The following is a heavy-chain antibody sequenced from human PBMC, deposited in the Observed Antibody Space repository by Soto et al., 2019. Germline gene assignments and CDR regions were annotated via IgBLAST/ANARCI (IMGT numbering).Heavy chain of an antibody. J-gene: IGHJ4*02. CDR3: ARDFRQYCSSTSCYARDY. D-gene: IGHD2-2*01. V-gene: IGHV3-48*02. Sequence: PGGSLRLSCAASGFTFSSYSMNWVRQAPGKGLEWVSYISSSSSTIYYADSVKGRFTISRDNAKNSLYLQMNSLRDEDTAVYYCARDFRQYCSSTSCYARDYWGQGTLVTVSS. CDR1: GFTFSSYS. CDR2: ISSSSSTI.